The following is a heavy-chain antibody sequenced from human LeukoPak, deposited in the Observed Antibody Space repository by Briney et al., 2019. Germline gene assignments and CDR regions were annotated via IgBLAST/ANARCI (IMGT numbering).Heavy chain of an antibody. V-gene: IGHV4-59*02. CDR3: ARDRDPVAEYNWFDP. CDR2: IYYSGST. CDR1: GGSVSSYY. Sequence: SETLSLTCTDSGGSVSSYYWSWIPQPPGDGLEWIGYIYYSGSTNYNPSLKSRVTISEDTSKNQFSLKLSSVTAADTAVYYCARDRDPVAEYNWFDPWGQGTLVTVSS. D-gene: IGHD6-19*01. J-gene: IGHJ5*02.